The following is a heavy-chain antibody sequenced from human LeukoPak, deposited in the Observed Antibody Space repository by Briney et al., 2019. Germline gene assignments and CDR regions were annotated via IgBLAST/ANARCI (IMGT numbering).Heavy chain of an antibody. CDR2: IYSGGNT. Sequence: GGSLRLSCAASGFTVSSNYMSWVRQAPGKGLEWVSVIYSGGNTYYADSVKGRFTISRDNSKNTLYLQMNSLRAEDTAVYYCARGPSGYSYGGYDYWGQGTLVTVSS. V-gene: IGHV3-53*01. D-gene: IGHD5-18*01. J-gene: IGHJ4*02. CDR3: ARGPSGYSYGGYDY. CDR1: GFTVSSNY.